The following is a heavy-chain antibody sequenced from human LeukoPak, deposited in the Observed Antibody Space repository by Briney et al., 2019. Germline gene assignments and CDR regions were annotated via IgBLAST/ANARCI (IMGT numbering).Heavy chain of an antibody. CDR3: ASTGRLGSYDY. CDR1: GFTFSSYS. Sequence: GGSLRLSCAASGFTFSSYSMNWVRQAPGKGLEWVSYISSGSSTIYYADSVKGRFTISRDNAKNSLYLQMNSLRAEDTAVYYCASTGRLGSYDYWGQGTLVTVSS. D-gene: IGHD2-21*01. CDR2: ISSGSSTI. V-gene: IGHV3-48*01. J-gene: IGHJ4*02.